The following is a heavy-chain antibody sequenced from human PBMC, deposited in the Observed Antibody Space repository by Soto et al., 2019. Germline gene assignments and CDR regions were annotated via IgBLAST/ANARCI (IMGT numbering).Heavy chain of an antibody. Sequence: QVQLQESGPGLVKPSQTLSLTCTVSGGSISSGDYYWNWIRQPPGKGLEWIGYIYYSGSTDYNPSLQSRVTISVDTSQNLVSLKLSSVTAADTAVYYCARDVVATIRGDHYFDYWGQGALVTVSS. CDR2: IYYSGST. V-gene: IGHV4-30-4*01. D-gene: IGHD5-12*01. CDR3: ARDVVATIRGDHYFDY. CDR1: GGSISSGDYY. J-gene: IGHJ4*02.